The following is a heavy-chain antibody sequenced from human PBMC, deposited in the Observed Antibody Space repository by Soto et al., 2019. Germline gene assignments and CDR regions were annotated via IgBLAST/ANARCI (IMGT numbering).Heavy chain of an antibody. D-gene: IGHD4-17*01. V-gene: IGHV1-46*03. J-gene: IGHJ3*02. CDR2: INPSGGST. CDR3: ATEPALRGYAFDI. Sequence: QVQLVQSGAEVKKPGASVKVSCKASGYTFTSYYMHWVRQAPGQGLEWMGIINPSGGSTSYAQKFQGRVTMTRDTSTSTVYMELSSLRSEDTAVYYCATEPALRGYAFDIWGQGTMVTFSS. CDR1: GYTFTSYY.